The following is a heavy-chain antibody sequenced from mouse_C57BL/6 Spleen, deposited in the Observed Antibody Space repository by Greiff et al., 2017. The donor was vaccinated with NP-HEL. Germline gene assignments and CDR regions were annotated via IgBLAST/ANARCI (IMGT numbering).Heavy chain of an antibody. CDR1: GYTFTSYW. J-gene: IGHJ2*01. CDR3: ARAPY. CDR2: IDPSDSYT. V-gene: IGHV1-50*01. Sequence: VKLQQPGAELVKPGASVKLSCKASGYTFTSYWMQWVKQRPGQGLEWIGEIDPSDSYTNYNQKFKGKATLTVDTSSSTAYMQLSSLTSEDSAVYYCARAPYWGQGTTLTVSS.